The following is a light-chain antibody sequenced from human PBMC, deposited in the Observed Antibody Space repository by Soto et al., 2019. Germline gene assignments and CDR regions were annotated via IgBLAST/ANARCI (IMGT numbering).Light chain of an antibody. V-gene: IGKV3-20*01. Sequence: EIVLTQSPGTLSLSPGERATLSCRASQSVSSTYLAWYQQKPGQAPRLLIYGASSRDTGIPDRFSGSGCGTDFTLTISRLEPEDFVVYYCQQYGTSPVTFGQGTKVEVK. J-gene: IGKJ1*01. CDR3: QQYGTSPVT. CDR1: QSVSSTY. CDR2: GAS.